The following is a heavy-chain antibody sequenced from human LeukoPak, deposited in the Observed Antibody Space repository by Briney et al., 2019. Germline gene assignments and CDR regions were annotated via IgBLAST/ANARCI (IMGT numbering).Heavy chain of an antibody. V-gene: IGHV4-39*01. CDR3: ASLRWAARPHFDY. CDR1: GGSISSSSYY. J-gene: IGHJ4*02. CDR2: IYYSGST. Sequence: PSETLSLTCTVSGGSISSSSYYWGWIRQPPGKGLEWIGSIYYSGSTYYNPSLKSRVTISVDTSKNQFSLKLSSVTAADTAVYYCASLRWAARPHFDYWGQGTLVTVSS. D-gene: IGHD6-6*01.